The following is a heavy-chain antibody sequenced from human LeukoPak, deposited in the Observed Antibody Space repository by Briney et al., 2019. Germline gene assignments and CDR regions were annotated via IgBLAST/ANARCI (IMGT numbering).Heavy chain of an antibody. CDR2: ISAYNGNT. Sequence: ASVKVSCKASGYTFTSYGISWVRQAPGQGLEWMGWISAYNGNTNYAQKLQGRVTMTTDTSTSTAYMELRSLRPDDTAVYYCARDRDGSGWYGYWGQGALVTVSS. CDR1: GYTFTSYG. D-gene: IGHD6-19*01. V-gene: IGHV1-18*01. CDR3: ARDRDGSGWYGY. J-gene: IGHJ4*02.